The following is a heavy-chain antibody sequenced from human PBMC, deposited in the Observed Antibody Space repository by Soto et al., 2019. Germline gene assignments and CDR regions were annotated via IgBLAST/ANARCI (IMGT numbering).Heavy chain of an antibody. Sequence: ASVKVSCKTSGYTFTNYYIHWVRQAPGQGLGWMGVINPSGISTTYAQKFQGRVTMTRDTSTSTVYMDLSSLRPEDTAVYFCARVPVSYRAPCSGGGCYLFDYWGQGTLVTVSS. J-gene: IGHJ4*02. D-gene: IGHD2-15*01. CDR2: INPSGIST. V-gene: IGHV1-46*01. CDR3: ARVPVSYRAPCSGGGCYLFDY. CDR1: GYTFTNYY.